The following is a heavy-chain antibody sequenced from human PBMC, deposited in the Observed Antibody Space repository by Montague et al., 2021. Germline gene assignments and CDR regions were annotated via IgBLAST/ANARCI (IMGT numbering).Heavy chain of an antibody. Sequence: TLSLTCTVSRSLINSDYYRGWIRQPPGKGLEWIGYIYYSGSTNYNPSLKSRVTISVDTSKNQFSLKLSSVTAADTAVYYCARGTIDYGDYCFDYWGQGTLVTVSS. CDR2: IYYSGST. V-gene: IGHV4-61*08. CDR3: ARGTIDYGDYCFDY. D-gene: IGHD4-17*01. J-gene: IGHJ4*02. CDR1: RSLINSDYY.